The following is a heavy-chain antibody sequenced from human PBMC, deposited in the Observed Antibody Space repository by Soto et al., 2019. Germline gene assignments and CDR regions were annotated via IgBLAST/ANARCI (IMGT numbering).Heavy chain of an antibody. J-gene: IGHJ4*02. CDR1: GGSINSNNYY. D-gene: IGHD2-15*01. CDR2: IYYDGST. Sequence: SETLSLTCTVSGGSINSNNYYWAWIRQPPGKGLAWIASIYYDGSTYYNPSLKSRVSISVDTSKNHFSLKLSSVTAADTAVYYCAKVVVAATRHSDFDSWGQGTLVTVSS. V-gene: IGHV4-39*02. CDR3: AKVVVAATRHSDFDS.